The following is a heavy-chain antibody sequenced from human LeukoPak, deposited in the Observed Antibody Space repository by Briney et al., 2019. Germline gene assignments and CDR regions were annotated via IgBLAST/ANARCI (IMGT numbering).Heavy chain of an antibody. Sequence: GGSLRLSCAASGFSFSNYGMHWVRQAPGKGLEWVAVISDDGSKIYYGDSVKGRFAISRDNSKNTLSLQVDSLRADDTAVYYCGKGPGYSVYDNLPHHWGQGTLVTVSS. CDR3: GKGPGYSVYDNLPHH. J-gene: IGHJ5*02. D-gene: IGHD5/OR15-5a*01. CDR2: ISDDGSKI. V-gene: IGHV3-30*18. CDR1: GFSFSNYG.